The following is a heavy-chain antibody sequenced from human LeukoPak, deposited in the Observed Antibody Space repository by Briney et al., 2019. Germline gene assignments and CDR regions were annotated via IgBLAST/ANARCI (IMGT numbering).Heavy chain of an antibody. Sequence: SETLSLTCTVSGGSISSYYWSWIRLPPGKGLEWIGYIYYSGSTNYNPSLKSRVTISVDTSKNQFSLKLSSVTAADTAVYYCARVGSDFWSGYYIGYWGQGTLVTVSS. CDR3: ARVGSDFWSGYYIGY. D-gene: IGHD3-3*01. CDR2: IYYSGST. CDR1: GGSISSYY. J-gene: IGHJ4*02. V-gene: IGHV4-59*01.